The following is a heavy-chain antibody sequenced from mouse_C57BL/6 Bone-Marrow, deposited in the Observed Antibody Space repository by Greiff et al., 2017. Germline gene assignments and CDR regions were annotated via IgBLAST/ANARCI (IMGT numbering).Heavy chain of an antibody. D-gene: IGHD2-10*02. V-gene: IGHV5-12*01. J-gene: IGHJ3*02. CDR1: GFTFSDYY. CDR2: ISNGGGST. Sequence: EVKLMESEGGLVQPGGSLKLSCAASGFTFSDYYMYWVRQTPEKRLEWVAYISNGGGSTYYPDTVKGRFTISRDNAKNTLYLQMSRLKSEDTAMYYCARHLVWGQGTLVTVSA. CDR3: ARHLV.